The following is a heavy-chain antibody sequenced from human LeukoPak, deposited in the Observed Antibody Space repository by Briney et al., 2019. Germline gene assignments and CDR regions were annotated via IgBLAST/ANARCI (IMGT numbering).Heavy chain of an antibody. CDR2: IRYDGSNK. CDR3: ARGDYVWGSENWFDP. D-gene: IGHD3-16*01. J-gene: IGHJ5*02. V-gene: IGHV3-30*02. Sequence: GGSLRLSCAASGFTFSSYGMHWVRQAPGKGLEWVAFIRYDGSNKYYADSVKGRFTISRDNSKNTLYLQMNSLRAEDTAVYYCARGDYVWGSENWFDPWGQGTLVTVSS. CDR1: GFTFSSYG.